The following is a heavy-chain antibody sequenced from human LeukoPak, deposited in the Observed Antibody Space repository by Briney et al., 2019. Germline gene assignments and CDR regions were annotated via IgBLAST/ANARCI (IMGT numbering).Heavy chain of an antibody. CDR1: GYTFTSYD. Sequence: ASVKVSCKASGYTFTSYDINWVRQATGQGLEWMGWMNPNSGNTGYAQKFQGRVTMTRNTSISTAYMELSSLRSEDTAVYYCARGDYGDYFGSFYYYMDVWGKGTTVTVSS. J-gene: IGHJ6*03. V-gene: IGHV1-8*01. CDR3: ARGDYGDYFGSFYYYMDV. D-gene: IGHD4-17*01. CDR2: MNPNSGNT.